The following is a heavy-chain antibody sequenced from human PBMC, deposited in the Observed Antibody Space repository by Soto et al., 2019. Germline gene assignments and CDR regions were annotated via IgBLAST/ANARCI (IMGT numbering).Heavy chain of an antibody. J-gene: IGHJ6*03. Sequence: SETLSLTCTVSGGSISGTSYYYWGWIRQPPGKGLEWIGYIYYSGNTYYNPSLESRVTISVDTSRNQFSLNLTSATAADTAVYYCARKGAAASYAHYYMDVWGRGTAVTVSS. CDR2: IYYSGNT. CDR1: GGSISGTSYYY. CDR3: ARKGAAASYAHYYMDV. D-gene: IGHD6-13*01. V-gene: IGHV4-39*07.